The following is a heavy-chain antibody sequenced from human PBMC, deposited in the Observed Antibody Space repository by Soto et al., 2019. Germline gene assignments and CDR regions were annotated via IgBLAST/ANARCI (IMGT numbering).Heavy chain of an antibody. J-gene: IGHJ5*02. V-gene: IGHV1-69*08. D-gene: IGHD6-19*01. CDR1: GGTFSSYT. Sequence: QVQLVQSGAEVKKPGSSVKVSCKASGGTFSSYTISWVRQAPGQGLEWMGRIIPILGIANYAQKFQGRVTITADKSTSTAYMELSSLISEDKAVYYCARDSPPIAVAATWGQGTLVTGSS. CDR3: ARDSPPIAVAAT. CDR2: IIPILGIA.